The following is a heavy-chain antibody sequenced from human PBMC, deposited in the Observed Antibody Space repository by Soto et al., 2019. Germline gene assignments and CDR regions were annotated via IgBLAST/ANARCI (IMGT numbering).Heavy chain of an antibody. D-gene: IGHD3-3*01. CDR3: ARGLEDAFDI. CDR1: GFTFSSYW. CDR2: IKQDGSEK. V-gene: IGHV3-7*01. J-gene: IGHJ3*02. Sequence: GGSLRLSCAASGFTFSSYWMSWVRQAPGKGLEWMDNIKQDGSEKYYVDSVKGRFTISRDNAKNSLYLQMTSLRAEDSAVYYCARGLEDAFDIWGQGTMVTVSS.